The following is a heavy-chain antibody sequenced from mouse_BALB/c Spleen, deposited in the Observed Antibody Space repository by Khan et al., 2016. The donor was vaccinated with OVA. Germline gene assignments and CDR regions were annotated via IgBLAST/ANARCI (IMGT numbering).Heavy chain of an antibody. V-gene: IGHV1-4*01. CDR3: ARTHER. J-gene: IGHJ2*01. Sequence: QVHVKQSGAELARPGASVKMSCKASGYTFTSYTMHWVKQRPGQGLEWIGYINPSSGYTKYNQKFKDKATLTADNSSSTAYMQLSSLTSEDSAVYDCARTHERWGQGTTLTGSS. CDR2: INPSSGYT. CDR1: GYTFTSYT.